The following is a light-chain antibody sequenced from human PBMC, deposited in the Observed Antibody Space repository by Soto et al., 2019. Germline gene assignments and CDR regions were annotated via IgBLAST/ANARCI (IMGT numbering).Light chain of an antibody. CDR1: QSVSSSY. CDR3: QQYNNWPIT. J-gene: IGKJ5*01. Sequence: EILLPQSPATLSLSPGERATLSCRASQSVSSSYLAWYQQKPGQAPRLLIYDASNRATGIPARFSGSGSGTEFTLTISSLQSEDFAVYYGQQYNNWPITFGQGTRLEIK. CDR2: DAS. V-gene: IGKV3-15*01.